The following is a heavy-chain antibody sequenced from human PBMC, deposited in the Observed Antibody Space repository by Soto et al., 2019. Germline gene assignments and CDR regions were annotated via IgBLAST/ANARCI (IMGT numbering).Heavy chain of an antibody. J-gene: IGHJ4*02. CDR2: ISSSGSTI. CDR3: ARALAQRSSSWYRSNDY. CDR1: GFTFSDYY. Sequence: GGSLRLSCAASGFTFSDYYMSWIRQAPGKGLEWVSYISSSGSTIYYADSVKGRFTISRDNAKNSLYLQMNSLRAEDTAVYYCARALAQRSSSWYRSNDYWGQGTLVTVSS. V-gene: IGHV3-11*01. D-gene: IGHD6-13*01.